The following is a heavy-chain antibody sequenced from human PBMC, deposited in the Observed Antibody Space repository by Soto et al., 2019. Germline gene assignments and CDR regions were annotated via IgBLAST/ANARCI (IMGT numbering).Heavy chain of an antibody. V-gene: IGHV2-5*02. CDR2: IYWDDDK. D-gene: IGHD3-22*01. J-gene: IGHJ4*02. CDR1: GFSFSTSGVG. CDR3: AHLVVGYDFDSSGYPFDY. Sequence: QITLKESGPTLVKPTQTLTLTCTFSGFSFSTSGVGVGWVRQPPGKALEWLAIIYWDDDKHYRPSLKSRLTITRDTSKDQVVLTMSNMDPVDTATYFCAHLVVGYDFDSSGYPFDYWGQGTLVTVSS.